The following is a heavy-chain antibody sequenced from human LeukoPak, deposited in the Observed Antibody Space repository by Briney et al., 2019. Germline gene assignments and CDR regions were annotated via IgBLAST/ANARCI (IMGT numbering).Heavy chain of an antibody. V-gene: IGHV1-69*04. J-gene: IGHJ5*02. CDR1: GYTFTNYG. D-gene: IGHD3-10*01. Sequence: ASVKVSCKASGYTFTNYGFSWVRQAPGQGLEWMGRIIPILGIANYAQKFQGRVTITADKSTSTAYMELSSLRSEDTAVYYCARDGLWFGELLSDNWFDPWGQGTLVTVSS. CDR3: ARDGLWFGELLSDNWFDP. CDR2: IIPILGIA.